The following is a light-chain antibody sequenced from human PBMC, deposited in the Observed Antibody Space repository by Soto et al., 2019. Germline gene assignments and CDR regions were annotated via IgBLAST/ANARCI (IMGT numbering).Light chain of an antibody. CDR1: QSISRY. Sequence: DIQMTQSPSSLSASVGDRVTIGCRATQSISRYLNWYQQKPGKAPQLLISAASSLQSGVPSRFSGSGSGTDFTLTISSPQPADIATYYCHQSYSFPQTFGQGTKLEIK. CDR2: AAS. CDR3: HQSYSFPQT. J-gene: IGKJ2*01. V-gene: IGKV1-39*01.